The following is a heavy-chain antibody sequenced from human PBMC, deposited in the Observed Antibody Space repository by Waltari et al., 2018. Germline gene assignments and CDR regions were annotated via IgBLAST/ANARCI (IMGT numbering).Heavy chain of an antibody. CDR3: AKDSRYCRSTSCFFYYFDY. Sequence: EVQLVESGGGLVQPGRSLRLSCAASAFTFDDAAMHWFTHAPGKGLEWVSGISWNSATIDYADSVKGRFTISRDNAKNSLYLQMNSLRAEDTALYYCAKDSRYCRSTSCFFYYFDYWGQGTLVTVSS. V-gene: IGHV3-9*01. D-gene: IGHD2-2*01. CDR2: ISWNSATI. J-gene: IGHJ4*02. CDR1: AFTFDDAA.